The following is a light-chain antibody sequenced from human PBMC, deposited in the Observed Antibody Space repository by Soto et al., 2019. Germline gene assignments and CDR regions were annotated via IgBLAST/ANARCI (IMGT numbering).Light chain of an antibody. J-gene: IGKJ1*01. CDR1: QSVGRN. CDR3: QHYYNWPRT. V-gene: IGKV3-15*01. CDR2: GAS. Sequence: EIVMAQSPATLSFSRGERATLSCGASQSVGRNLAWYQQKPGQSPRLLVYGASTRATGITARFSGSGSGTDFTLSISSLQSQDSAIYYCQHYYNWPRTFGQGTKVDIK.